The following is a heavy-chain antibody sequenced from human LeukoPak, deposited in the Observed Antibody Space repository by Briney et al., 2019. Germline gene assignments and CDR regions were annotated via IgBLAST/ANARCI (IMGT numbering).Heavy chain of an antibody. CDR3: AKDQSSSWYGFDY. CDR2: IKTDGSEK. V-gene: IGHV3-7*01. J-gene: IGHJ4*02. CDR1: GFTFSNYW. D-gene: IGHD6-13*01. Sequence: GGSLRLSCEGSGFTFSNYWMGWVRQAPGKGLQWVANIKTDGSEKYYVDSVKGRFTISRDKAKNSLYLQMNSLRAEDTAVYYCAKDQSSSWYGFDYWGQGTLVTVSS.